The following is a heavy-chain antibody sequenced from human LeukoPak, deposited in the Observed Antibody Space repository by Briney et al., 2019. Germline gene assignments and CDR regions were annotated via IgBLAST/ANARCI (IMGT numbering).Heavy chain of an antibody. D-gene: IGHD2-2*01. CDR3: ARVWAMDYADY. CDR1: GGTFSSYG. CDR2: ISAYNGNT. V-gene: IGHV1-18*01. Sequence: ASVKVSCKASGGTFSSYGISWVRQAPGQGLEWMGWISAYNGNTNYAQKLQGRVTMTTDTSTSTAYMELRSLRSDDTAVYYCARVWAMDYADYWGQGTLVTVSS. J-gene: IGHJ4*02.